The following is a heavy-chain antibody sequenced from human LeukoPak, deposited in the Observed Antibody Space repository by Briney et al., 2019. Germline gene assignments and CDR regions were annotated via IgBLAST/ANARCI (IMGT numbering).Heavy chain of an antibody. V-gene: IGHV1-46*01. CDR1: GYTFTSYY. J-gene: IGHJ1*01. D-gene: IGHD5-24*01. CDR3: ARDESRDGYNFHFQH. CDR2: INPSGGST. Sequence: ASVTVSCTASGYTFTSYYMHWVRQAPGQGLEWMGIINPSGGSTSYAQKFQGRVTMTRDTSTSTVYMELSSLRSEDTAVYYCARDESRDGYNFHFQHWSQGTLVTVSS.